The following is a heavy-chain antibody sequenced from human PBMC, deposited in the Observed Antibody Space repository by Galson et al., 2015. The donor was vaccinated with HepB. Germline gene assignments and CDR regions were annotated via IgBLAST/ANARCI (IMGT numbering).Heavy chain of an antibody. V-gene: IGHV3-48*04. J-gene: IGHJ6*02. CDR1: GFTFSSYS. CDR3: ASDLASYYYYGMDV. CDR2: ISSSSSTI. Sequence: SLRLSCAASGFTFSSYSMNWVRQAPGKGLEWVSYISSSSSTIYYADSVKGRFTISRDNAKNSLYLQMNSLRAEDTAVYYCASDLASYYYYGMDVWGQGTTVTVSS. D-gene: IGHD3-3*02.